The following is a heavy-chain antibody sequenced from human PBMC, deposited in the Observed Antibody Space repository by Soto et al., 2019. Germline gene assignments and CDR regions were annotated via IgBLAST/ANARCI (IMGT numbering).Heavy chain of an antibody. V-gene: IGHV3-48*02. Sequence: EVHLVESGGGLVQPGGSLRLSCAASGFTFSSYSMNWVRQAPGKGLEWVSYISSSSSTIYYAGSVKGRFTISRDNAKNSLYLQMNSLRDEDTAVYYCARVRGAARPHYFDYWGQGTLVTVAS. CDR2: ISSSSSTI. CDR1: GFTFSSYS. CDR3: ARVRGAARPHYFDY. J-gene: IGHJ4*02. D-gene: IGHD6-6*01.